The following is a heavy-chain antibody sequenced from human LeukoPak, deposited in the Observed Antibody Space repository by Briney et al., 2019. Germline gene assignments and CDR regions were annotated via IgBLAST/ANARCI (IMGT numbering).Heavy chain of an antibody. CDR3: ARQAYYDFWSGYSPSAGADY. J-gene: IGHJ4*02. V-gene: IGHV4-39*01. CDR1: GGSISSGGYY. Sequence: SETLSLTCTVSGGSISSGGYYWSWIRQHPGKGLEWIGYIYYSGSTYYNPSLKSRVTISVDTSKNQFSLKLSSVTAADTAVYSCARQAYYDFWSGYSPSAGADYWGQGTLVTVSS. CDR2: IYYSGST. D-gene: IGHD3-3*01.